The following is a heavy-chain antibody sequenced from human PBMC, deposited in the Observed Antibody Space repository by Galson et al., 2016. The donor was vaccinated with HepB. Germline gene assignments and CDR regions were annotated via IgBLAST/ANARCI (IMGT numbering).Heavy chain of an antibody. D-gene: IGHD3-10*01. V-gene: IGHV3-11*04. CDR2: ISSDATTI. CDR1: GFTFNEYY. Sequence: SLRLSCAASGFTFNEYYMSWIRQAPGKGLEWVSYISSDATTIYYADSVKGRFTISRDNAKNSMYLQMSSLRAEDTAVYYCARFPYGSESYWGQGTLVTVSS. CDR3: ARFPYGSESY. J-gene: IGHJ4*02.